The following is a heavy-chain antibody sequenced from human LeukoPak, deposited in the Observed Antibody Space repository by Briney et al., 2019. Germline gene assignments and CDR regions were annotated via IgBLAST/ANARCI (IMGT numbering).Heavy chain of an antibody. J-gene: IGHJ6*03. CDR2: IYHSGRT. CDR3: ARVPRSYYYYYYMDV. CDR1: GYSISSGYY. Sequence: KPSETLSLTCTVSGYSISSGYYWGWIRQPPGKGLEWIGNIYHSGRTYDNPSLKSRVTISVDTSKNQFSLKLSSVTAADTAVYYCARVPRSYYYYYYMDVWGKGTTVTVSS. V-gene: IGHV4-38-2*02.